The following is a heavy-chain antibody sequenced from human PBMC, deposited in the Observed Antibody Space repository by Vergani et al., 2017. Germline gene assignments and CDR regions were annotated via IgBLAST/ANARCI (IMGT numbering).Heavy chain of an antibody. D-gene: IGHD2-15*01. CDR1: GGSISSGGYS. CDR2: IYHSGST. Sequence: QLQLQESGSGLVKPSQTLSLTCAVSGGSISSGGYSWSWIRQPPGKGLEWIGYIYHSGSTYYNPSLNSRVTISVDTSKNQFSLKLSSVTAADTAVYYCARVLLATPSRSFDYWGQGTLVTVSS. V-gene: IGHV4-30-2*05. CDR3: ARVLLATPSRSFDY. J-gene: IGHJ4*02.